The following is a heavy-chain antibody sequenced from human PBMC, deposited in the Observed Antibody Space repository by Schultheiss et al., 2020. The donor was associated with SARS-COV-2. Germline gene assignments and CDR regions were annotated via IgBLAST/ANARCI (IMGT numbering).Heavy chain of an antibody. J-gene: IGHJ5*02. D-gene: IGHD2-2*01. V-gene: IGHV4-39*07. Sequence: SETLSLTCTVSGGSISSGDYYWSWIRQPPGKGLEWIGSIYYSGSTNYNPSLKSRVTISVDTSKNQFSLKLSSVTAADTAVYYCARVGDQLLYWFDPWGQGTLVTVSS. CDR2: IYYSGST. CDR3: ARVGDQLLYWFDP. CDR1: GGSISSGDYY.